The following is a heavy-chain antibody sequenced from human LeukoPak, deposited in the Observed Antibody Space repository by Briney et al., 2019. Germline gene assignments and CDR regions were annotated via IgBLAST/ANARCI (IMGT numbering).Heavy chain of an antibody. J-gene: IGHJ4*02. D-gene: IGHD6-6*01. CDR3: AALNIATRPWCFDY. CDR2: IYYSGST. V-gene: IGHV4-59*01. Sequence: PSETLSLTCTVSGGSISSYYWSWIRQPPGKGLEWIGHIYYSGSTNYNPSLKSRVTISVDTSKNQFSLKLSSVTAADTAVYYCAALNIATRPWCFDYWGQGTLVTVSS. CDR1: GGSISSYY.